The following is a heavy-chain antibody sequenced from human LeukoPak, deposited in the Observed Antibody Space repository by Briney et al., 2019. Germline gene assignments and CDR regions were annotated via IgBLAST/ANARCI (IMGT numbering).Heavy chain of an antibody. CDR1: GFTFTDYY. D-gene: IGHD6-19*01. Sequence: PGGSLRLSCVSSGFTFTDYYMSWIRHAPGKGLEWVSDIGSSASIESYGDSVRGRFTVSRDNSKNSLFLQMNSLRAEDTAVYYSARETVAGTFDFWSQGTLVTVSS. V-gene: IGHV3-11*01. CDR3: ARETVAGTFDF. J-gene: IGHJ4*02. CDR2: IGSSASIE.